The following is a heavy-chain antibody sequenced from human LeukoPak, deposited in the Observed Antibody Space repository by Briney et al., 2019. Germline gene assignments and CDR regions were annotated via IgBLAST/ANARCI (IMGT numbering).Heavy chain of an antibody. Sequence: SETLSLTCAVYGGSFSGYYWSWLRQPPGKGLEWIGEINHSGSTNYNPSLKSRVTISVDTSKNQFSLKLSSVAAADTAVYYCARAASGDAVDYYGAGRRFYSYYMDVWGKGTTVTISS. J-gene: IGHJ6*03. CDR3: ARAASGDAVDYYGAGRRFYSYYMDV. V-gene: IGHV4-34*01. D-gene: IGHD3-10*01. CDR1: GGSFSGYY. CDR2: INHSGST.